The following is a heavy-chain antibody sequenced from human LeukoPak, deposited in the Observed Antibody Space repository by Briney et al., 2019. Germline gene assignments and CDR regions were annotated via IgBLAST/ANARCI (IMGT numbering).Heavy chain of an antibody. J-gene: IGHJ4*02. V-gene: IGHV3-48*03. CDR3: ARVSSSSSWYSTTTEYYFDY. D-gene: IGHD6-13*01. Sequence: GGSLRLSCAASGFTFSSYEMNWVRQAPGKGLEWVSYISSSGSTIYYADSVKGRFTISRDNAKNSLYLQMYSLRAEDTAVYYCARVSSSSSWYSTTTEYYFDYWGQGTLVTVSS. CDR1: GFTFSSYE. CDR2: ISSSGSTI.